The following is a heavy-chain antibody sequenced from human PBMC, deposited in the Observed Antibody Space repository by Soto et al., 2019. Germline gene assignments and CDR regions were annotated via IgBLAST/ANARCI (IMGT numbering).Heavy chain of an antibody. D-gene: IGHD2-21*02. CDR2: FDPEDGET. J-gene: IGHJ4*02. Sequence: ASVKVSCKVSGYTLTELSMHWVRQAPGKGLEWMGGFDPEDGETIYAQKFQGRVTMTEDTSTDTAYMELSSLRSEDTAVYCCAVSYCGGDCYPNLLRLWGQGTLVTVSS. CDR1: GYTLTELS. V-gene: IGHV1-24*01. CDR3: AVSYCGGDCYPNLLRL.